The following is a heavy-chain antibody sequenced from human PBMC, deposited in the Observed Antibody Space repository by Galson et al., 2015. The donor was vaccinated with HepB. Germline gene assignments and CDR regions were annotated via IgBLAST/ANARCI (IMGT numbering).Heavy chain of an antibody. CDR2: INPSGGST. D-gene: IGHD1-1*01. V-gene: IGHV1-46*01. Sequence: SVKVSCKASGYTFTSYYMHWVRQAPGQGLEWMGIINPSGGSTSYAQKFQGRVTMTRDTSTSTVYMELSSLRSEDTAVYYCARGRGVLARERDYYYGWTSGAKGPRSPSP. CDR1: GYTFTSYY. CDR3: ARGRGVLARERDYYYGWTS. J-gene: IGHJ6*02.